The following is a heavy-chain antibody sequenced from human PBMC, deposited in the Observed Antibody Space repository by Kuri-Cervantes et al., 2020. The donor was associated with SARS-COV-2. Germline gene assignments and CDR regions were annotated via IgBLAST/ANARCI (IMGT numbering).Heavy chain of an antibody. CDR3: SGRADFSSVDY. D-gene: IGHD3/OR15-3a*01. CDR1: GDSITNYY. Sequence: SETLSLTCTVSGDSITNYYLTWIRQPPGKGLEWIGYVPYNGATAYNPSLKSRVTMSLDTSKNQFSLRLSSVTAADTAVYYCSGRADFSSVDYWGQGTLVTVSS. CDR2: VPYNGAT. V-gene: IGHV4-59*01. J-gene: IGHJ4*02.